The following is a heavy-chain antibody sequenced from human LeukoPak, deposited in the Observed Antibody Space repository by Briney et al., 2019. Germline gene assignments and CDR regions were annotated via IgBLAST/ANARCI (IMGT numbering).Heavy chain of an antibody. CDR3: ARDLWGLIVVDPYFDY. J-gene: IGHJ4*02. CDR1: GYTFTSYG. V-gene: IGHV1-18*01. CDR2: ISAYNGNT. Sequence: PWASVKVSCKASGYTFTSYGISWVRQAPGQGLEWMGWISAYNGNTNYAQKLQGRVTMTTDTSTSTAYMELRSLRSDDTAVYYCARDLWGLIVVDPYFDYWGQGTLVTVSS. D-gene: IGHD1-26*01.